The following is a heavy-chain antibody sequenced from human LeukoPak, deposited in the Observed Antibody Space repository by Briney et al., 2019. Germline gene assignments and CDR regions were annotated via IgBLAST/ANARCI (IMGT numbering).Heavy chain of an antibody. CDR3: ARVVSMLVRAFDI. J-gene: IGHJ3*02. CDR2: IYHSGST. CDR1: GGSISSSNW. D-gene: IGHD6-13*01. V-gene: IGHV4-4*02. Sequence: SETLSLTCAVSGGSISSSNWWSWDRQPPGKGLEWIGEIYHSGSTNYNPSLKSRVTISVDKSKNQFSLKLSSVTAADTAVYYCARVVSMLVRAFDIWGQGTMVTVSS.